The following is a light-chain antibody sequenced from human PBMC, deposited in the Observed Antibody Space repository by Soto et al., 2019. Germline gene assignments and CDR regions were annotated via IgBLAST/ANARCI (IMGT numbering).Light chain of an antibody. CDR3: QQYNSYST. CDR1: QSISSW. Sequence: DIQMTQSPSTRSASVGVRVTITCRASQSISSWLAWYQQKPGKAPKLLIYDASSLESGVPSRFSGSGSGTEFTLTISSLQPYDFASYYCQQYNSYSTFGQGTKVDIK. J-gene: IGKJ1*01. V-gene: IGKV1-5*01. CDR2: DAS.